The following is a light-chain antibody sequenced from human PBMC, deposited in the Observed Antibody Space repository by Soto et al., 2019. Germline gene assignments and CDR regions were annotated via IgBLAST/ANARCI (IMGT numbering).Light chain of an antibody. V-gene: IGKV1-6*01. CDR3: LQDYNSPLT. CDR1: QGIRND. J-gene: IGKJ4*01. Sequence: AIQMTQSPSSLSASVGDRVTITCRASQGIRNDLGWYQQKPGKAPKLLIYASSSLQSGVPSRFSSSGSGTDFTITVSSLQTEDFAAYYCLQDYNSPLTFGGGTKVEIK. CDR2: ASS.